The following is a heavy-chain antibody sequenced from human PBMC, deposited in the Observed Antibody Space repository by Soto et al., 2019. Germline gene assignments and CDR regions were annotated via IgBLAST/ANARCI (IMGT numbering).Heavy chain of an antibody. J-gene: IGHJ5*02. V-gene: IGHV3-48*01. CDR3: ARDPDSSGWYNWFDP. Sequence: PGGSLRLSCVASGFTFSSYSMNWVRQAPGKGLEWVSYISSSGSTIYYADSVKGRFTISRDNAKNSLYLQMNSLRAEDTAVYYCARDPDSSGWYNWFDPWGQGTLVTVSS. CDR1: GFTFSSYS. D-gene: IGHD6-19*01. CDR2: ISSSGSTI.